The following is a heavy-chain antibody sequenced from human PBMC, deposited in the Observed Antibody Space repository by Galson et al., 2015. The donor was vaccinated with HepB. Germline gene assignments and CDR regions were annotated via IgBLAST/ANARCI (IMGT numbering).Heavy chain of an antibody. J-gene: IGHJ6*02. CDR2: ISYDGSNK. Sequence: SMRLSCAASGFTFSSYAMHWVRQAPGKGLEWVAVISYDGSNKHYADSVKGRFTISRDNSKNTLYLQMNSLRAEDTAVYYCAREVGLTAMVTDYYYYYGMDVWGQGTTVTVSS. CDR1: GFTFSSYA. CDR3: AREVGLTAMVTDYYYYYGMDV. V-gene: IGHV3-30-3*01. D-gene: IGHD5-18*01.